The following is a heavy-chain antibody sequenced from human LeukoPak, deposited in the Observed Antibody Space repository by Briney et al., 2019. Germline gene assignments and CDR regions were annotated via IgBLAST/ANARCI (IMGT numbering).Heavy chain of an antibody. CDR2: IYSGGNT. CDR3: VKAAGGSTKIFDY. V-gene: IGHV3-53*01. Sequence: GGSLRLSCAASGFTVSSDYMSWVRQAPGKGLEWVSVIYSGGNTYYADSVKGRFTISRDKSKNTVYLQMNTLRAEDTAVYYCVKAAGGSTKIFDYWGQGTLVPVSS. CDR1: GFTVSSDY. J-gene: IGHJ4*02. D-gene: IGHD6-13*01.